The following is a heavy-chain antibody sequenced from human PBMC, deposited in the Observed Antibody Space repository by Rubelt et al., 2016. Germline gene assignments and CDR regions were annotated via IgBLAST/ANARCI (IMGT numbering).Heavy chain of an antibody. CDR2: ISYDGSNK. J-gene: IGHJ4*02. V-gene: IGHV3-30*04. D-gene: IGHD2-2*01. Sequence: HWVRQAPGKGLEWVAVISYDGSNKYYADSVKGRFTISRDNAKNSLYLQMNSLRAEDTAVYYCARDYSTSGFDYWGQGTLVTVSS. CDR3: ARDYSTSGFDY.